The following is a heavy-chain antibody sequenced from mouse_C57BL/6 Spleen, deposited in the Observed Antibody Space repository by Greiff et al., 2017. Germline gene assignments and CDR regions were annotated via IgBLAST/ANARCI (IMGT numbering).Heavy chain of an antibody. D-gene: IGHD1-1*01. CDR1: GYAFSSSW. CDR2: IYPGDGDT. J-gene: IGHJ3*01. Sequence: QVQLQQSGPELVKPGASVKISCKASGYAFSSSWMNWVKQRPGKGLEWIGRIYPGDGDTNYNGKFKGKATLTADKSSSTAYMQLISLTSEDSAVYFCARSDSLITTPFAYWGQGTLVTVSA. CDR3: ARSDSLITTPFAY. V-gene: IGHV1-82*01.